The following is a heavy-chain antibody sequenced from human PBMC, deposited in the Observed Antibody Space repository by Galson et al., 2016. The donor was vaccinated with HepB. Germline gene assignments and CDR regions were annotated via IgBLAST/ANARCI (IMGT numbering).Heavy chain of an antibody. V-gene: IGHV1-69*10. CDR3: ARTREHFYYGMDV. CDR1: GGTFNTHA. J-gene: IGHJ6*02. Sequence: SVKVSCKASGGTFNTHAISWVRQAPGQGPEWMGGIIPILGLANYAQKFQDRVSIIADESTSTAYMELSSLRSEDTAVYYCARTREHFYYGMDVWGQGTTVTVSS. CDR2: IIPILGLA.